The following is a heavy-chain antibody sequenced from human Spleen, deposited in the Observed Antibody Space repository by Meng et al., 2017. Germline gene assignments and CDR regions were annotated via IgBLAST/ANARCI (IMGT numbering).Heavy chain of an antibody. J-gene: IGHJ4*02. V-gene: IGHV1-46*01. D-gene: IGHD4-11*01. CDR2: INCYTSGT. Sequence: QVQLLQSGPDVIQPVASLMMSCRTSGYTFTDFFLHWVRQAPGQGLEWLGTINCYTSGTAYARKFQGRITLTRDTSTTTVYMDLGSLGSDDTAFYYCAREQSPGHFDYFGQGILVTVSS. CDR3: AREQSPGHFDY. CDR1: GYTFTDFF.